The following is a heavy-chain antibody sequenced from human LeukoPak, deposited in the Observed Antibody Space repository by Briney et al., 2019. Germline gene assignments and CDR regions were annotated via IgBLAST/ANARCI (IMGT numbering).Heavy chain of an antibody. CDR2: ISSGSNYI. CDR3: ARDLSNIYSSSSDAFDI. Sequence: GGSLRLSCAASGFTFSRYNMNWVRQAPGKGLEWVSSISSGSNYIYYADSVKGRFTISRDNAKNSLYLQMNSLRAEDTAVYYCARDLSNIYSSSSDAFDIWGQGTMVTVSS. V-gene: IGHV3-21*01. CDR1: GFTFSRYN. J-gene: IGHJ3*02. D-gene: IGHD6-6*01.